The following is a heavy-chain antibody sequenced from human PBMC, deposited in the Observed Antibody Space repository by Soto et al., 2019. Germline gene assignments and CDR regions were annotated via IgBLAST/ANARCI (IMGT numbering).Heavy chain of an antibody. D-gene: IGHD7-27*01. CDR3: ARDPKTSGGQHWAFNYFDY. Sequence: HPXGSLRLSCAASGFSFSISPMHWVRQAPGKGPEWVALISYDGTNKFYADSVKGRFTISRDNSKSTLYLQVDSLRPEDAAVYYCARDPKTSGGQHWAFNYFDYWGQGTLVTVSS. V-gene: IGHV3-30-3*01. J-gene: IGHJ4*02. CDR2: ISYDGTNK. CDR1: GFSFSISP.